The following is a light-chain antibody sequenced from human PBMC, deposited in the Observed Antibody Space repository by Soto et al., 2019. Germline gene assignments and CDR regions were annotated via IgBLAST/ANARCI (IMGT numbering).Light chain of an antibody. J-gene: IGLJ1*01. V-gene: IGLV2-14*02. Sequence: QSALTQPASVSGSPGQSITISCTGTSSDVGFYNLVSWYQHRPGKAPKFILYEGSKRPSGVPDRFSGSKSGSSASLAISGLQSEDEADYYCAAWDDTLNGPLNVFGTGTKVTVL. CDR3: AAWDDTLNGPLNV. CDR1: SSDVGFYNL. CDR2: EGS.